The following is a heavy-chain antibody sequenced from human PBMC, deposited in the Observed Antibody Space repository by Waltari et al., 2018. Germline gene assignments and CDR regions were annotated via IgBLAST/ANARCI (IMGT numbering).Heavy chain of an antibody. V-gene: IGHV4-38-2*01. D-gene: IGHD1-26*01. CDR1: KYSIPSRFY. J-gene: IGHJ4*02. CDR3: VRVSGYFDV. Sequence: QVQLQESGPGLVKPSETLSLTCAVSKYSIPSRFYWGWIRLSPGKGLEWIGSINHSGGASYNPSLKSRVTISVDTSKNHFALKVTSVIAADTAVYYCVRVSGYFDVWGQGILVTVSS. CDR2: INHSGGA.